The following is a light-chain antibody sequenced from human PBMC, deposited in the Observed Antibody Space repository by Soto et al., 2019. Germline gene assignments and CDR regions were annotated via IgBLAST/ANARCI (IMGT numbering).Light chain of an antibody. V-gene: IGLV2-23*01. CDR1: SRDVGSYHL. Sequence: QSALTQPASVSGSPGQSIPISCTGTSRDVGSYHLVSWYQQHPGKAPKLMNYEGRTRPSGVSNRFSGSKSGNTASLTISGLQAEDEDDDYCGSYAGTPVVFGGGTKLTVL. J-gene: IGLJ2*01. CDR3: GSYAGTPVV. CDR2: EGR.